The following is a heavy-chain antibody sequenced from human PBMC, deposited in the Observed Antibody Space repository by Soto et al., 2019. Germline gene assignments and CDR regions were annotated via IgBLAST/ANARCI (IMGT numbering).Heavy chain of an antibody. D-gene: IGHD2-15*01. Sequence: SVKVSCKASGGTFSSYAISWVRQAPGQGLEWMGGIIPIFGTANYAQKFQGRVTITADKSTSTAYMELSSLRSEDTAVYYCARDLVGYCSGGSCYYDDAFDIWGQGTMVTVSS. CDR2: IIPIFGTA. V-gene: IGHV1-69*06. CDR3: ARDLVGYCSGGSCYYDDAFDI. CDR1: GGTFSSYA. J-gene: IGHJ3*02.